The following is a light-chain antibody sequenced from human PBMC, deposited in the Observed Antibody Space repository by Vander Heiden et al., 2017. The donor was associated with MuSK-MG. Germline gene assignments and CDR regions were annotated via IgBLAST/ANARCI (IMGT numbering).Light chain of an antibody. CDR1: SNNIGTYD. Sequence: QSALTQEASVSGTVGQKVTLSCNGNSNNIGTYDVGWYQQISHGVPKTVMFGNSLPSGIPDRFSGSKSGTTASLTISGLQPEDEADYYCSTWDPSLSARVFGGGTKLTVL. CDR2: GNS. CDR3: STWDPSLSARV. J-gene: IGLJ2*01. V-gene: IGLV1-44*01.